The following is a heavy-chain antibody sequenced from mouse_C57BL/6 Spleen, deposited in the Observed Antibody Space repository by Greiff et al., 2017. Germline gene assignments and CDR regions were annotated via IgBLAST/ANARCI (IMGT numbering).Heavy chain of an antibody. Sequence: EVHLVESGPELVKPGASVKMSCKASGYTFTDYNMHWVKQSHGKSLEWIGYINPNNGGTSYNQKFKGKATLTVNKSSSTAYMELRSLTSEDSAVYYCARKGGNYFDYWGQGTTLTVSS. D-gene: IGHD1-1*02. J-gene: IGHJ2*01. CDR2: INPNNGGT. CDR3: ARKGGNYFDY. V-gene: IGHV1-22*01. CDR1: GYTFTDYN.